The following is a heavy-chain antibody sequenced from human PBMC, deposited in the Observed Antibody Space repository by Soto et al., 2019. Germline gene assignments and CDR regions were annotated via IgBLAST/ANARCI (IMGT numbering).Heavy chain of an antibody. J-gene: IGHJ4*02. V-gene: IGHV3-30*15. Sequence: PGVSLRLSCVGSGFIFSNSAMRWVRQTPGKGLEWVAFMSYDGSDTFYADSVKGRFTISRDNSKNTLFLHMSNLRAEDTAMYYCTIVRVADSALDHWGQGTLVTVSS. CDR1: GFIFSNSA. D-gene: IGHD3-10*02. CDR2: MSYDGSDT. CDR3: TIVRVADSALDH.